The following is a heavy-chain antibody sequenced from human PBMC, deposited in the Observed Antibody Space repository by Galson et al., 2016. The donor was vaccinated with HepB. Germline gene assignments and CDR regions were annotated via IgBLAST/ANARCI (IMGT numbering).Heavy chain of an antibody. D-gene: IGHD3-10*01. CDR1: GFTFSSYN. CDR3: ARTHRGLITKGWLDS. J-gene: IGHJ5*01. Sequence: SLRLSCAASGFTFSSYNMNWVRQAPGKGLEWVSSITGSSNSIFYADSVKGRFIVSRDNAKKSLYLQMNSLRAEDTAVFYCARTHRGLITKGWLDSWGQGTLVTVSS. CDR2: ITGSSNSI. V-gene: IGHV3-21*01.